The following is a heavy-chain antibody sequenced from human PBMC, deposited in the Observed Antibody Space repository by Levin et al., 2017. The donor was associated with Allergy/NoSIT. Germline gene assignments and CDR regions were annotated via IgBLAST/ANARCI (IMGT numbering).Heavy chain of an antibody. CDR2: IYYSGST. CDR1: GGSISSYY. V-gene: IGHV4-59*01. CDR3: ARGSWAVRGRDAFDI. J-gene: IGHJ3*02. D-gene: IGHD3-10*01. Sequence: PSETLSLTCTVSGGSISSYYWSWIRQPPGKGLEWIGYIYYSGSTNYNPSLKSRVTISVDTSKNQFSLKLSSVTAADTAVYYCARGSWAVRGRDAFDIWGQGTMVTVSS.